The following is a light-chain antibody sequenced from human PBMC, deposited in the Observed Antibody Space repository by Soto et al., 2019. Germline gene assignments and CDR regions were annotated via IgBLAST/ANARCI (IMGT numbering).Light chain of an antibody. V-gene: IGKV1-5*03. CDR1: QTISSW. CDR3: QHYNSYSEA. CDR2: KAS. J-gene: IGKJ1*01. Sequence: DIQMTQSPSTLSGSVGDRVTITCRAIQTISSWLAWYQQKPGKAPKLLIYKASTLKSGVPSRFSGSASGTEFTLTISSLQPDDFATYYCQHYNSYSEAFGQGTTV.